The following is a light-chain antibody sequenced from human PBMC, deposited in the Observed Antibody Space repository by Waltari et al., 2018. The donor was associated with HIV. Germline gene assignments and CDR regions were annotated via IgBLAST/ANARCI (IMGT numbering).Light chain of an antibody. V-gene: IGLV7-46*02. Sequence: AVVTQEPSLSVSPGETVTLTCTSFTGFITRGKFPYWFQMREVHDPRTLIYDSEKRHAWTPGRFSGSIVGGKATLTLLGAQPEDEGDYFCLISYNGVRVFGGGTKLTV. J-gene: IGLJ3*02. CDR2: DSE. CDR3: LISYNGVRV. CDR1: TGFITRGKF.